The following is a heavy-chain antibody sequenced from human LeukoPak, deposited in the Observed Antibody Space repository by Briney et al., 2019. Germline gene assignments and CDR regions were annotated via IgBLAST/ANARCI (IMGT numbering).Heavy chain of an antibody. CDR1: GGSISNYY. D-gene: IGHD6-6*01. Sequence: SETLSLTCTVSGGSISNYYWRWIRQPPGKGLEWIGYIYYSGSTKYNPSLKSRVTISVDTSKNQFSLRLSSVTAADTAVYYCARDWGVSARPGYMDVWGKGTTVTVSS. CDR3: ARDWGVSARPGYMDV. CDR2: IYYSGST. J-gene: IGHJ6*03. V-gene: IGHV4-59*01.